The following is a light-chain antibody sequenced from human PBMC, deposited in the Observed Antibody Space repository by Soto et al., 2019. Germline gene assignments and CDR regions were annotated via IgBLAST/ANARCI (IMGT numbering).Light chain of an antibody. V-gene: IGKV1-39*01. Sequence: DIQMTQSPSSLSASVGGRVTITCRASQSISSYLNWYQQKPGKAPKLLIYAASSLQSGVPSRFSGSGSGTDFTHTISSLQPEDFATYYCQQSYSTPKTFGQGTKVDIK. CDR2: AAS. CDR1: QSISSY. CDR3: QQSYSTPKT. J-gene: IGKJ1*01.